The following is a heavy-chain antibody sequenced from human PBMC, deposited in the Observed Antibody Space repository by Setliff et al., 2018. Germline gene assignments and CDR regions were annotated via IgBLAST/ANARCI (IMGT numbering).Heavy chain of an antibody. D-gene: IGHD3-22*01. CDR3: AREQGRSYYDSSGFDS. J-gene: IGHJ4*02. CDR1: GGAFSNYY. Sequence: PSETLSLTCAVYGGAFSNYYCNWIRQPPGKGLEWIGEINHSGCTNYNPSLKSRVTMSVDTSKNQFSLRLTSVTAADTAVYYCAREQGRSYYDSSGFDSWGQGTLVTVSS. V-gene: IGHV4-34*01. CDR2: INHSGCT.